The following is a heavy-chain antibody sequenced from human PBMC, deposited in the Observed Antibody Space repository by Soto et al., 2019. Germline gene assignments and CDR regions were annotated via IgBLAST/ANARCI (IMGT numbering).Heavy chain of an antibody. CDR2: ISAYNGNT. CDR3: ARDHGYYDSSGPPDGAFDI. D-gene: IGHD3-22*01. V-gene: IGHV1-18*01. CDR1: GYTFTSYG. J-gene: IGHJ3*02. Sequence: ASVKVSCKASGYTFTSYGISWVRQAPGQGLEWMGWISAYNGNTNYAQKLQGRVTMTTDTSTSTAYMELRSLRSDDTAVYYCARDHGYYDSSGPPDGAFDIWGQGTVVTVSS.